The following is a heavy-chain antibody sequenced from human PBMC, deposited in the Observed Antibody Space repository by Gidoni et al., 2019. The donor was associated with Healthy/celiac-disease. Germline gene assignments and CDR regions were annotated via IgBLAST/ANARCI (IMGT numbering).Heavy chain of an antibody. V-gene: IGHV3-33*01. Sequence: QVQLVESGGGVVQPGRSLRLSCAASGFTFSSYGMHWVRQAPGKGLEWVAVIWYDGSNKYYAASVKGRFTISRDNSKNTLYLQMNSLRAEDTAVYYCARGEVTAGLGYWGQGTLVTVSS. CDR3: ARGEVTAGLGY. D-gene: IGHD2-21*02. J-gene: IGHJ4*02. CDR2: IWYDGSNK. CDR1: GFTFSSYG.